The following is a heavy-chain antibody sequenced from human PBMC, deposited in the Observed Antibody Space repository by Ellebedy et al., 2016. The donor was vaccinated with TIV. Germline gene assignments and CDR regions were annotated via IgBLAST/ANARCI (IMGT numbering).Heavy chain of an antibody. V-gene: IGHV3-66*01. J-gene: IGHJ4*02. D-gene: IGHD6-19*01. CDR2: IFSAADGGET. CDR1: GFTVSDYF. Sequence: GESLKISCAGSGFTVSDYFMSWVRQAPGKGLEWVSVIFSAADGGETHYADSVQGRFTISRDSSKNTLYLQMNSLRAEDTAVYYCARDLDKSSGWYGGAAYWGQGTLVTVSS. CDR3: ARDLDKSSGWYGGAAY.